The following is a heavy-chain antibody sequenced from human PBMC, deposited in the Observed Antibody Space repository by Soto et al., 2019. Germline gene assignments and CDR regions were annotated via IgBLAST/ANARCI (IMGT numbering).Heavy chain of an antibody. CDR3: ATAVVVVAATPNWFDP. D-gene: IGHD2-15*01. J-gene: IGHJ5*02. Sequence: ASVKVSSKVSGYTLTELSMHWVRQAPGKGLEWMGGFDPEDGETIYAQKFQGRVTMTEDTSTDTAYMELSSLRSEDTAVYYCATAVVVVAATPNWFDPWGQGTLVTVSS. CDR2: FDPEDGET. V-gene: IGHV1-24*01. CDR1: GYTLTELS.